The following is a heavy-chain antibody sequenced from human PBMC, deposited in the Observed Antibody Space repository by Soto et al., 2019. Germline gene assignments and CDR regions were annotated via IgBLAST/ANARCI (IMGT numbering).Heavy chain of an antibody. D-gene: IGHD2-2*02. CDR3: GRQGSYTTDY. V-gene: IGHV4-4*02. CDR2: IHQSGNT. CDR1: GGSISSGNW. J-gene: IGHJ4*02. Sequence: QVQLQESGPGLVEPSGTLSLTCAVSGGSISSGNWWSWVRQSAGKGLEWIGEIHQSGNTLYSPSLKSRLTISVDKSKNQFSLKLNSLTAADTAIYYCGRQGSYTTDYWGQGTLVTVSS.